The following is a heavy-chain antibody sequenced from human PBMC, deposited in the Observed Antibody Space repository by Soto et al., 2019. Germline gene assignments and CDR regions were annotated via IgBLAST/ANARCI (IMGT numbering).Heavy chain of an antibody. D-gene: IGHD1-26*01. J-gene: IGHJ6*02. CDR3: AAWRSGLYAIDV. CDR2: IVGGSGNT. V-gene: IGHV1-58*01. CDR1: GFTFSTSA. Sequence: MQLVQSGPEVKKPGTSVKVSCKASGFTFSTSAVQWVRQARGQRPEWMGWIVGGSGNTNYAQNSQERVIITRDMSTSTVYRELSSLRPDHTAVYFCAAWRSGLYAIDVWGQGTLVTVSS.